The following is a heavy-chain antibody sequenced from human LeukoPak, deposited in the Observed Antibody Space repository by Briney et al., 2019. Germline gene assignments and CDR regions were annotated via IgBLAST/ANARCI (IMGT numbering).Heavy chain of an antibody. CDR3: TRSPPPGATAYGVVDF. D-gene: IGHD3-16*01. V-gene: IGHV4-39*01. Sequence: SETLSLTCTVSGGSISSSSYYWGWLRQPPGKGLEWIGSIYYSGSTYYNPSLKSRVTISVDTSKNQFSLKLSSVTAADTAVYYCTRSPPPGATAYGVVDFWGQGTLVTVSS. J-gene: IGHJ4*02. CDR1: GGSISSSSYY. CDR2: IYYSGST.